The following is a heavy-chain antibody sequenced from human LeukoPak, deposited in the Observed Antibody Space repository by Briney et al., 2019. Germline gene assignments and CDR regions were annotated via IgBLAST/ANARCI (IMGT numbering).Heavy chain of an antibody. V-gene: IGHV4-39*01. CDR1: GGSISSSSYC. CDR2: IYYSGST. Sequence: SETLSLTCTVSGGSISSSSYCWGWIRQPPGKGLEWIGSIYYSGSTYYNPSLKRRVTISVDTSKNQFSLKLSSVTAADTAVYYCARSSGPFDYWGQGTLVTVSS. J-gene: IGHJ4*02. D-gene: IGHD3-3*01. CDR3: ARSSGPFDY.